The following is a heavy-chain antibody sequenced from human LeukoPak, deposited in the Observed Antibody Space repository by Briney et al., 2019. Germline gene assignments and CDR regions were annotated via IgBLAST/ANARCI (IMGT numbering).Heavy chain of an antibody. D-gene: IGHD3-10*01. J-gene: IGHJ6*03. Sequence: ASVKVSCKASGYTFTSYGISWVRQAPGQGLEWMGWISAYNGNTNYAQKLQGRVTMTTDTSTSTAYMELRSLRSDDTAAYYCTRREDYGSGSGYYYYYMDVWGKGTTVTVSS. V-gene: IGHV1-18*01. CDR1: GYTFTSYG. CDR2: ISAYNGNT. CDR3: TRREDYGSGSGYYYYYMDV.